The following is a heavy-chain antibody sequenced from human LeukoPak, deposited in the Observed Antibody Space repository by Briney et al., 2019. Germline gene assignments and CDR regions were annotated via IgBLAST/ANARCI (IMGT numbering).Heavy chain of an antibody. D-gene: IGHD3-9*01. J-gene: IGHJ4*02. V-gene: IGHV3-23*01. Sequence: GGSLRLSCATSGLAFSSYAMSWVRQAPGKGLEWVSGIGASGGSTYYADSVKGRFTISRDNSKNTLYLQMNSLRTEDTAVYYCAKAEGYDTLTGLDYWGQGTLVTVSS. CDR3: AKAEGYDTLTGLDY. CDR1: GLAFSSYA. CDR2: IGASGGST.